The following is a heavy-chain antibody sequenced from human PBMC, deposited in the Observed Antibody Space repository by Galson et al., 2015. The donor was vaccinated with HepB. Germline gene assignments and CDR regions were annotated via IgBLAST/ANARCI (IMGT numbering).Heavy chain of an antibody. J-gene: IGHJ3*02. CDR1: GFTFSIYS. Sequence: SLRLSCAASGFTFSIYSMHWVRQAPGKGLEWVAVISYDTSNKDYADSVEGRVTISRDNSKNTLFLQMNSLRADDTGVYYCAREYRSGIPFDIWGQGTMVTVSS. CDR2: ISYDTSNK. V-gene: IGHV3-30*04. CDR3: AREYRSGIPFDI. D-gene: IGHD6-19*01.